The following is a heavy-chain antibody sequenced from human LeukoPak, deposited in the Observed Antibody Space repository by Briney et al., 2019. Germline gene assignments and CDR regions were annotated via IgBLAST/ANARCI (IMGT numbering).Heavy chain of an antibody. D-gene: IGHD2-8*02. J-gene: IGHJ6*02. CDR1: GFTFNTFG. Sequence: PGRSLKLSCAASGFTFNTFGMNWVRQAPGKGREWVAVTWYDGGIKYYADSVKGRFTVSRDNSKSTLYLQLNSLRAEDTAVYYCARISCTGNSCRPYSYYDMDVWGQGTTVTVSS. CDR2: TWYDGGIK. V-gene: IGHV3-33*01. CDR3: ARISCTGNSCRPYSYYDMDV.